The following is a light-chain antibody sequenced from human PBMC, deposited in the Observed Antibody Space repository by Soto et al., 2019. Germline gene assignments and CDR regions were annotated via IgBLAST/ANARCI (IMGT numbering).Light chain of an antibody. CDR2: KAS. CDR1: QSISAW. CDR3: QQYNGYSWT. Sequence: DIQMTQSPSTLSASVGDRVAITCRASQSISAWLAWYQQKPGKAPRLLIYKASTLEIGVPSRFRGSGSGTEFTLTISRLQPDDVATYYCQQYNGYSWTFGQGTKVDIK. J-gene: IGKJ1*01. V-gene: IGKV1-5*03.